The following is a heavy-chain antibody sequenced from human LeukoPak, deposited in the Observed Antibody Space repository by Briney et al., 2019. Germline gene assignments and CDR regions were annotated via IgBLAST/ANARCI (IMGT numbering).Heavy chain of an antibody. CDR3: ARDATVTTNWFDP. CDR1: GYTFTGYY. CDR2: INPNSGGT. J-gene: IGHJ5*02. D-gene: IGHD4-11*01. V-gene: IGHV1-2*02. Sequence: ASVKVSCKVSGYTFTGYYMHWVRQAPGQGLEWMGWINPNSGGTNYAQKFQGRVTMTRDTSISTAYMELSRLRSDDTAVYYCARDATVTTNWFDPWGQGTLVTVSS.